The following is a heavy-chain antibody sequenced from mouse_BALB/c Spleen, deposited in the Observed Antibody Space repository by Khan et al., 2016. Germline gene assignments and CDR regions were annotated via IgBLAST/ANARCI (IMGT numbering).Heavy chain of an antibody. CDR2: INPSSSYT. J-gene: IGHJ2*01. Sequence: QVQLQQSGAELARPGASVKMSCKASGYSFTSYTMHWVKQRPGQGLEWLGFINPSSSYTNYNQNFKDKATLTADKSSSTAYMQLSSLTSEDSAVYFCARYSTTVVAPLDYWCQGTTLTVSS. CDR1: GYSFTSYT. CDR3: ARYSTTVVAPLDY. V-gene: IGHV1-4*01. D-gene: IGHD1-1*01.